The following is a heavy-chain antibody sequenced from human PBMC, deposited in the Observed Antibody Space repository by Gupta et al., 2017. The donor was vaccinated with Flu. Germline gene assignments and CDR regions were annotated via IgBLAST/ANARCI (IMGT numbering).Heavy chain of an antibody. Sequence: QVQLQQWGAGLLKPSETLSLTCAVSGGSFSGYYWSWIRQPPGKGLEWIGEINHSGSTNYNPSLKSRVTISVDTSKNQFSLKLSSVTAADTAVYYCARVIVATTAYFDYWGQGTLVTVSS. CDR2: INHSGST. D-gene: IGHD5-12*01. V-gene: IGHV4-34*01. J-gene: IGHJ4*02. CDR3: ARVIVATTAYFDY. CDR1: GGSFSGYY.